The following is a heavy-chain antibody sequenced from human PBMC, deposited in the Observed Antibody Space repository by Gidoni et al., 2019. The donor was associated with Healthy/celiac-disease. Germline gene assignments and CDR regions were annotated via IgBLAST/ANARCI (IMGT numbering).Heavy chain of an antibody. J-gene: IGHJ4*02. CDR2: ISSSSSYI. CDR3: ARESELPF. Sequence: EVQLVESVGGLVQPGCSLRLACSASGFTFIRYSMNWVRQAPGKGLEGVSSISSSSSYIYYADSVKGRFTISRDNAKNSLYLQMNSLRAEDTAVYYCARESELPFWGQGTLVTVSS. D-gene: IGHD1-7*01. V-gene: IGHV3-21*01. CDR1: GFTFIRYS.